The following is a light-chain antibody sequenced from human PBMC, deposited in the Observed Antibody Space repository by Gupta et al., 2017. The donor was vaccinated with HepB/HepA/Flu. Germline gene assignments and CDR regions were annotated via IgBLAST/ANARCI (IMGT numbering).Light chain of an antibody. J-gene: IGLJ3*02. V-gene: IGLV7-46*01. CDR1: TGAVTIGHY. CDR2: DIS. Sequence: QPVVHQAPSLTVSPGGTVTLTCGSSTGAVTIGHYPYWFPQKPGQAPMTLIYDISNNNAWTPARFSGSNNGGKAALTLSGAQTEDEADYYCLLTANCDRLFGGGTKLTVL. CDR3: LLTANCDRL.